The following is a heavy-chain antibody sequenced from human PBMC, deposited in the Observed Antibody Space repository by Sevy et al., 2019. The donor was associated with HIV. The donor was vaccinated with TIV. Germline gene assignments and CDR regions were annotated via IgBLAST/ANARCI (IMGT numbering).Heavy chain of an antibody. CDR2: ISASGGST. CDR3: AKDASSSWTGGTFQH. Sequence: GGSLRLSCAASAFIFSGYVMSWVRQAPGKGLEWVSGISASGGSTYYADSVKGRFTISRDNSKNTLYLEMNSLRAEDTAVYYCAKDASSSWTGGTFQHWGQGTLVTVSS. D-gene: IGHD6-13*01. CDR1: AFIFSGYV. V-gene: IGHV3-23*01. J-gene: IGHJ1*01.